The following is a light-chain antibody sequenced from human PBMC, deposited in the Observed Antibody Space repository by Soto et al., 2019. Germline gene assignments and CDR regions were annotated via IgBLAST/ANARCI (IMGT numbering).Light chain of an antibody. J-gene: IGKJ5*01. CDR2: GAS. CDR1: QSVSSN. Sequence: MVLTPSPATLSVSTGERATLSCRASQSVSSNLAWYQQKPGQAPRLLIYGASSRATGIPVRFSGSGSGTEFTLTISSLQSEDFAVYYCQQYNNWPLTFGQGTRLEI. V-gene: IGKV3-15*01. CDR3: QQYNNWPLT.